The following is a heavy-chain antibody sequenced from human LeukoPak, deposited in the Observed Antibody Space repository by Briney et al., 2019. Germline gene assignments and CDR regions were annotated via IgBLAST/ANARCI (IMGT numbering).Heavy chain of an antibody. J-gene: IGHJ5*02. Sequence: NPSETLSLTCAVYGGSFSGYYWSWIRQPPGKGLEWIGEINHSGSTNYNPSLKSRVTISVDTSKNQFSLKLSSVTAADTAVYYCARWGYDPGIDPWGQGTLVTVSS. CDR2: INHSGST. D-gene: IGHD3-3*01. V-gene: IGHV4-34*01. CDR1: GGSFSGYY. CDR3: ARWGYDPGIDP.